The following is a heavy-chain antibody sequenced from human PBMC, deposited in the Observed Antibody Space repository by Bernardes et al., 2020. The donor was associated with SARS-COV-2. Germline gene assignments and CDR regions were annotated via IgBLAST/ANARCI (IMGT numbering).Heavy chain of an antibody. CDR3: ARAVWGIWHYDL. CDR1: GGSLSGYY. V-gene: IGHV4-34*01. D-gene: IGHD3-16*01. J-gene: IGHJ2*01. Sequence: SETLSLTCAIHGGSLSGYYWNWIRQPPGKGLEWIGEINYSGSTNYNPSLKSRVTISIDTSKNQFSLTLSSVTAADTAVYYCARAVWGIWHYDLWGRGTLVTVSS. CDR2: INYSGST.